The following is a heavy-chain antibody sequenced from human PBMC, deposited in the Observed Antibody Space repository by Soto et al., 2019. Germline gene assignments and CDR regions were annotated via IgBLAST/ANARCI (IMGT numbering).Heavy chain of an antibody. D-gene: IGHD3-22*01. CDR2: IWYDGNNK. CDR3: ARDADTSGYFHDSDY. J-gene: IGHJ4*02. CDR1: GFTFSGHG. Sequence: QVQLVEPGGGVVQPGRSLRLSCAASGFTFSGHGMHWVRQAPGKGLEWVGVIWYDGNNKCYADSVKGRFTISRDNSKNTLYLQMNGLRAEDTAVYYCARDADTSGYFHDSDYWGQGTLVTVSS. V-gene: IGHV3-33*01.